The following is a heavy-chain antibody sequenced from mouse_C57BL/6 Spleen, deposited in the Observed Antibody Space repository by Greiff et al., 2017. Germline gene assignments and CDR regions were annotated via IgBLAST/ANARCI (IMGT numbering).Heavy chain of an antibody. CDR2: INPNNGGT. D-gene: IGHD2-1*01. CDR3: AGGNYRAWFAY. V-gene: IGHV1-22*01. J-gene: IGHJ3*01. Sequence: EVQVVESGPELVKPGASVKMSCKASGYTFTDYNMHWVKQSHGKSLEWIGYINPNNGGTSYNQKFKGKATLTVNKSSSTAYMELRSLTSEDSAVYYCAGGNYRAWFAYWGQGTLVTVSA. CDR1: GYTFTDYN.